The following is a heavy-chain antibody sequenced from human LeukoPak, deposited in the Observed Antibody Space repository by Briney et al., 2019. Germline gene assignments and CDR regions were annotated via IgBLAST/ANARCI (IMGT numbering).Heavy chain of an antibody. D-gene: IGHD4-17*01. CDR2: ICAFNGNT. Sequence: ASVSVSSKASGYTLTSYGISGVPQTPGQRRERMVWICAFNGNTNYTRNLQGRVTMTTDTSASAAYMELRSLRSDDTAVYYCARDGVLRVTRVTNDAFDIWGQGTMVTVSS. CDR3: ARDGVLRVTRVTNDAFDI. V-gene: IGHV1-18*01. J-gene: IGHJ3*02. CDR1: GYTLTSYG.